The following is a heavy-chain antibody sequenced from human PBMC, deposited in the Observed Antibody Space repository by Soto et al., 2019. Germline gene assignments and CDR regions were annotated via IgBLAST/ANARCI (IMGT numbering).Heavy chain of an antibody. V-gene: IGHV2-5*02. J-gene: IGHJ4*02. D-gene: IGHD3-22*01. CDR2: IYWDDDK. Sequence: QITLKESGPTLVKPTQTLTLTCTFSGFSLNTSGVGVGWIRQPPGKALEWLALIYWDDDKRSSPSLKSRLTISRDTSENQMVLRLTNMDPVDTATYSCAHRPYDTSGYLLDYWGQGILVTVSS. CDR3: AHRPYDTSGYLLDY. CDR1: GFSLNTSGVG.